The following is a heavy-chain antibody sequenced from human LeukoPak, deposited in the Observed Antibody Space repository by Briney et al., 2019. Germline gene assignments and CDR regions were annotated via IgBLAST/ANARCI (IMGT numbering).Heavy chain of an antibody. J-gene: IGHJ4*02. Sequence: PGGSLRLSCAASGFTVSSNYMSWVRQAPGKGLEWVSVIYSGGSTYYADSVKGRFTISRDNSKNTLYLQMNSLRVEDTAVYYCARIAVAGLSFDYWGQGTLVTVSS. CDR1: GFTVSSNY. CDR3: ARIAVAGLSFDY. CDR2: IYSGGST. V-gene: IGHV3-53*01. D-gene: IGHD6-19*01.